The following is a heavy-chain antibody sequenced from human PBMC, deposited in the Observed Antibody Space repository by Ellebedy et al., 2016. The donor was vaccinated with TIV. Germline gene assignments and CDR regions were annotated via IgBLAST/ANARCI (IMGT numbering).Heavy chain of an antibody. V-gene: IGHV3-23*01. J-gene: IGHJ4*02. CDR3: AKVLRYFDWLVSDY. D-gene: IGHD3-9*01. Sequence: GESLKISCAASGFTFSSYAMSWVRQAPGKGLEWVSAISGSGGSTYYADSVKGRFTISRDNSKNTLYLQMNSLRAEDTAVYYCAKVLRYFDWLVSDYWGQGTLVTVSS. CDR2: ISGSGGST. CDR1: GFTFSSYA.